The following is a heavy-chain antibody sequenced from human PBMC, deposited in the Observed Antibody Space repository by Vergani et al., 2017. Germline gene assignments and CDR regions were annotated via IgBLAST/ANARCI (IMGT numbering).Heavy chain of an antibody. CDR2: VSFRGDT. CDR1: GDSINGVDYY. Sequence: QVQLQESGPGQVKPSQTLSLPCSVSGDSINGVDYYWGWIRQPPGKGLEWMGYVSFRGDTLYDPSVKGRLTISLNTSSNQFSLYLTSVTGADTAVYYCARSRIYYGAGSPDYWGQGTLVTVSS. CDR3: ARSRIYYGAGSPDY. J-gene: IGHJ4*02. D-gene: IGHD3-10*01. V-gene: IGHV4-61*08.